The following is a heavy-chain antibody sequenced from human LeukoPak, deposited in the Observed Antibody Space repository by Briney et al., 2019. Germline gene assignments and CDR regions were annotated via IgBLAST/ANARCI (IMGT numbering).Heavy chain of an antibody. CDR1: GFTFSSYG. CDR3: AKDLFVGSTSFYYYYGMDV. J-gene: IGHJ6*02. CDR2: ISYDGSNK. Sequence: GRSLRLSCAASGFTFSSYGMHWVRQAPGKGLEWVAVISYDGSNKYYADSVKGRFTISRDNSKHTLYLQMNSLRAEDTAVYYCAKDLFVGSTSFYYYYGMDVWGQGTTVTVYS. D-gene: IGHD2-2*01. V-gene: IGHV3-30*18.